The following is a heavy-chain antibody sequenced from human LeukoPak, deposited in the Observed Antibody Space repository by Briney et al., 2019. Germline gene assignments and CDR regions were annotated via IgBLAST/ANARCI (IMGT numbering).Heavy chain of an antibody. CDR1: GFTFSSYA. D-gene: IGHD3-22*01. CDR2: ISGSGGST. Sequence: GGSLRLSCAASGFTFSSYAMSWVRQAPGKGLEWVSAISGSGGSTYYADSVKGRFTISRDNSKNTPYLQMNSLRAEDTAVYYCAKVMIVVVITTTGCFDYWGQGTLVTVSS. CDR3: AKVMIVVVITTTGCFDY. J-gene: IGHJ4*02. V-gene: IGHV3-23*01.